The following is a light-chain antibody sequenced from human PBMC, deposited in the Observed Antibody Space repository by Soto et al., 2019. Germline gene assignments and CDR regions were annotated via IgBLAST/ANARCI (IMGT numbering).Light chain of an antibody. CDR1: QSISSY. CDR3: QQYNSYPWT. Sequence: DIQLTQSPSFLSASVGDRVTITCRASQSISSYLNWYQQKPGKAPKLLIYKASSLESGVPSRFSGSGSGTEFTLTISSLQPDDFATYYCQQYNSYPWTFGQGTKVDIK. V-gene: IGKV1-5*03. CDR2: KAS. J-gene: IGKJ1*01.